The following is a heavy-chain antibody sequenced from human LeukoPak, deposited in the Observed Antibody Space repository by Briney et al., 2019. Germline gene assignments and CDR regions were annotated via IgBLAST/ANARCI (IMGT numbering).Heavy chain of an antibody. D-gene: IGHD4-23*01. Sequence: ASVKVSCKASGYTFTGYYMHWVRQAPGQGLEWMGWINPNSGGTNSAQKFQGRVTMTRDASISTAYMELSRLRSDDTAVYYCARPFIETPSLGALDYWGQGTLVTVSS. CDR3: ARPFIETPSLGALDY. CDR1: GYTFTGYY. CDR2: INPNSGGT. V-gene: IGHV1-2*02. J-gene: IGHJ4*02.